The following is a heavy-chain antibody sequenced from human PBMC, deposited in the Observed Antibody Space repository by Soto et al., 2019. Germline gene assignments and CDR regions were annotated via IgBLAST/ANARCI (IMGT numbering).Heavy chain of an antibody. V-gene: IGHV1-69*13. J-gene: IGHJ6*02. CDR1: GGTFSSYA. CDR2: IIPIFGTA. CDR3: AICGYSYGYYYYYGMDV. D-gene: IGHD5-18*01. Sequence: SVKVSCKASGGTFSSYAISWVRQAPGQGLEWMGGIIPIFGTANYAQKSQGRVTITADESTSTAYMELSSLRSEDTAVYYCAICGYSYGYYYYYGMDVWGQGTTVTGS.